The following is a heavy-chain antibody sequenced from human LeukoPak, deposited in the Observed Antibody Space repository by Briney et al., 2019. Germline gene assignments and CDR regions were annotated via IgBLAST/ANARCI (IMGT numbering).Heavy chain of an antibody. CDR2: ISYDGSNK. D-gene: IGHD6-19*01. Sequence: GVSLRLSCAASGFTFSGYGMHWVRQAPGKGLEWVAVISYDGSNKYYADSVKGRFTISRDNSKNTLYLQMNSLRAEDTAVYYCAKTPVAGYFDYWGQGTLVTVSS. J-gene: IGHJ4*02. CDR1: GFTFSGYG. V-gene: IGHV3-30*18. CDR3: AKTPVAGYFDY.